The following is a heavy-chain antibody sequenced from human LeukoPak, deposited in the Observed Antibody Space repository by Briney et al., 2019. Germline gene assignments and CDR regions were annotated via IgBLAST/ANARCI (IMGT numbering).Heavy chain of an antibody. Sequence: GASVRVSCKASGYTFTSYYMHWVRQAPGQGLEWMGIINPSGGSTSYAQKFQGRVTITADESTSTAYMELSSLRSEDTAVYYCARDLRYSSGWSASGMDVWGKGTTVTISS. CDR1: GYTFTSYY. CDR2: INPSGGST. CDR3: ARDLRYSSGWSASGMDV. D-gene: IGHD6-19*01. V-gene: IGHV1-46*01. J-gene: IGHJ6*03.